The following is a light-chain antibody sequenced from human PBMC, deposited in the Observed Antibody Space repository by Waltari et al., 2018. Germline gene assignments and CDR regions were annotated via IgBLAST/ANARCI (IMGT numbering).Light chain of an antibody. CDR2: TAS. CDR1: QGIGTW. CDR3: QQSHSFPWT. J-gene: IGKJ1*01. V-gene: IGKV1-12*01. Sequence: DIPMTKSPSSVSASVGNRVTITCRASQGIGTWLAWYQQKPGKAPRLLIYTASGLRDGVPSRFSGSGSGTDFTLTINSLQPEDFAIYYCQQSHSFPWTFGQGTRVDIK.